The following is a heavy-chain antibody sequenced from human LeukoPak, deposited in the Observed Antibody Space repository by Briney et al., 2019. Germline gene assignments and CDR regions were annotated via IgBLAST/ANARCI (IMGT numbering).Heavy chain of an antibody. Sequence: GGSLRLSCAASGFTFSSYWMSWVRQAPGKGLEWVANIKKDGSEKYSVDSVKGRFTISRDNAKKSLYLQMNSLRAEDMAVYYCARHLSGVTGYTYVRGIDYWGQGTLVTVSS. V-gene: IGHV3-7*01. CDR1: GFTFSSYW. CDR3: ARHLSGVTGYTYVRGIDY. D-gene: IGHD5-18*01. CDR2: IKKDGSEK. J-gene: IGHJ4*02.